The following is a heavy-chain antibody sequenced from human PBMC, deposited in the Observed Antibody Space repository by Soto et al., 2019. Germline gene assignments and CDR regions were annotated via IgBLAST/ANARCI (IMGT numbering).Heavy chain of an antibody. CDR2: ILSSSGTI. Sequence: PGGSLRLSCAASGFTFSSYSMNWVRQAPGKGLEWVSYILSSSGTIYYADSVKGRFTISRDNAKNSLYLQMNSLRAEDTAVYYCARDGYCTNGVCYTREGYYYYYMDVWGKGTTVTVSS. D-gene: IGHD2-8*01. J-gene: IGHJ6*03. CDR3: ARDGYCTNGVCYTREGYYYYYMDV. CDR1: GFTFSSYS. V-gene: IGHV3-48*01.